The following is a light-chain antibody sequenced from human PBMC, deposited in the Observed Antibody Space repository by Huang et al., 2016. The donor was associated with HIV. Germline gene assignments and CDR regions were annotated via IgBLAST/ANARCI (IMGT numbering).Light chain of an antibody. CDR1: QSISNW. V-gene: IGKV1-5*03. CDR2: KAS. J-gene: IGKJ1*01. Sequence: DIQMTQSPSTLSASVGDRVTITCRASQSISNWLAWYKKKPVKAPKLLIYKASSLEIGVPSRFSGSGSGTEFTLTISSLQPDDFATYYCQQYNSYSPWTFGQGTKVEI. CDR3: QQYNSYSPWT.